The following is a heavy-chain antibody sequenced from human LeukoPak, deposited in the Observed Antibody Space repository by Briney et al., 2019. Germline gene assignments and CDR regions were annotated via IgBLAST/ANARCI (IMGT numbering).Heavy chain of an antibody. CDR2: INHNGNVN. V-gene: IGHV3-7*01. CDR1: GFTFSSYW. D-gene: IGHD3-22*01. Sequence: GGSLRLSCAASGFTFSSYWMNWARQAPGKGLEWVASINHNGNVNYYVDSVKGRFTISRDNAKNSLYLQMNSLRAEDTAVYYCATIVVVSTTLPDYWGQGTLVTVSS. J-gene: IGHJ4*02. CDR3: ATIVVVSTTLPDY.